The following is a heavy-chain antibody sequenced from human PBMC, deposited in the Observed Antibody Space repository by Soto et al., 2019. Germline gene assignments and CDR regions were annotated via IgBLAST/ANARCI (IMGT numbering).Heavy chain of an antibody. CDR3: ARVGIVVVPAKYGMDV. Sequence: GASVKVSCKASGYTFTSYGISWVRQAPGQGLEWMGWISAYNGNTNYAQKLQGRVTMTTDTSTSTAYMELRSLRSDDTAVYYCARVGIVVVPAKYGMDVWGQGTTVTVSS. D-gene: IGHD2-2*03. CDR2: ISAYNGNT. V-gene: IGHV1-18*04. J-gene: IGHJ6*02. CDR1: GYTFTSYG.